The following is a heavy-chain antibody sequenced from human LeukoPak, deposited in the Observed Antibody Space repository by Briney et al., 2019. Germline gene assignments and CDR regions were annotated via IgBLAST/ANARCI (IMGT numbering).Heavy chain of an antibody. J-gene: IGHJ6*04. CDR1: GGSISSSKW. CDR2: NYHSGST. D-gene: IGHD3-10*01. V-gene: IGHV4-4*02. CDR3: ARGRVRGVIITPYYYYGMDV. Sequence: SGTLSLTCAVSGGSISSSKWWRWVRQPPGKGLEWVWGNYHSGSTNYNPSLKSRVTISVDKSKNQFSLKLSSVTAADTAVYYCARGRVRGVIITPYYYYGMDVWGKGTTVTVSS.